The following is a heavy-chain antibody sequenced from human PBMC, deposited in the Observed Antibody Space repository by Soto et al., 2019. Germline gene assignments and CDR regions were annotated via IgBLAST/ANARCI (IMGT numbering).Heavy chain of an antibody. D-gene: IGHD2-15*01. J-gene: IGHJ4*03. V-gene: IGHV1-46*02. CDR1: GYSFKDHY. Sequence: ASVKVSCKASGYSFKDHYMHWVRQAPGRGLEWVGIINPSGEHTNYAQQFRGRVAMTRDTSTSTAYMELRSLRSEDTAVYFCARISCKGGSCYFDFDHWGQGTTVTVSS. CDR2: INPSGEHT. CDR3: ARISCKGGSCYFDFDH.